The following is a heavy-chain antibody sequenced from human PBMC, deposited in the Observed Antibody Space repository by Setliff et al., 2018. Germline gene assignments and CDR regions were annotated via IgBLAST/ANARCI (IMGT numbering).Heavy chain of an antibody. Sequence: ASVKVSCKASGYIFNTFGISWVRRAPGQGLEWIGWISPYNGDTKYAQKLQGRVTMTTDTSTSTAYVEVSSLRSDDTALYYCARSPPNRGVGQGHHMDVWGKGTTVTVS. CDR2: ISPYNGDT. J-gene: IGHJ6*03. CDR1: GYIFNTFG. D-gene: IGHD3-10*01. CDR3: ARSPPNRGVGQGHHMDV. V-gene: IGHV1-18*01.